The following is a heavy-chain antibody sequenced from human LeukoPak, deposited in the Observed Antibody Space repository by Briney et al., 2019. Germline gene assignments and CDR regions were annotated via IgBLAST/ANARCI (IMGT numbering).Heavy chain of an antibody. CDR1: CGSTGSHY. J-gene: IGHJ3*02. V-gene: IGHV4-4*07. Sequence: SETLSLTCTVSCGSTGSHYWSSIRHPAGEGLEWIGRIYTSGSTNYNPSLKSRVTMSVDTSKNQFSLKLSSVTAADTAVYYCATQVGATTPGAFDIWGQGTMVTVSS. D-gene: IGHD1-26*01. CDR3: ATQVGATTPGAFDI. CDR2: IYTSGST.